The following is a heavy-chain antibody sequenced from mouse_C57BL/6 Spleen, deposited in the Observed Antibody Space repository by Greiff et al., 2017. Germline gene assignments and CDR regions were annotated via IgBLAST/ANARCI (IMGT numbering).Heavy chain of an antibody. CDR2: IHPNSGST. V-gene: IGHV1-64*01. D-gene: IGHD1-1*02. CDR1: GYTFTSYW. CDR3: ARSENYGQGDY. Sequence: VKLQQPGAELVKPGASVKLSCKASGYTFTSYWMHWVKQRPGQGLEWIGMIHPNSGSTNYNEKFKGKATLTVDKSSSTAYMQLSSLTSEDSAVYYCARSENYGQGDYWGQGTSVTVSS. J-gene: IGHJ4*01.